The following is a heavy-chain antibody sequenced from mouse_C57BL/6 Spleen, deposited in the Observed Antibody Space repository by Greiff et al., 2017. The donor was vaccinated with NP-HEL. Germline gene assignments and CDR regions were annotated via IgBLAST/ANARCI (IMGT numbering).Heavy chain of an antibody. D-gene: IGHD1-1*01. CDR2: IHPNSGST. V-gene: IGHV1-64*01. J-gene: IGHJ1*03. CDR3: ARGAYYGSSYWYFDV. CDR1: GYTFTSYW. Sequence: QVQLQQSGAELVKPGASVKLSCKASGYTFTSYWMHWVKQRPGQGLEWIGMIHPNSGSTNYNEKFKSKATLTVDKSSSTAYMQLSSLTSEDSAVYYCARGAYYGSSYWYFDVWGTGTTVTVSS.